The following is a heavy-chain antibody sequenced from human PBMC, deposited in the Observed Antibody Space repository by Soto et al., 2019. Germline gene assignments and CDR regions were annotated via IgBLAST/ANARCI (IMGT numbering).Heavy chain of an antibody. CDR2: MNPNSGNT. Sequence: ASVKVSCKASGYTFTSYDINWVRQATGQGLEWMGWMNPNSGNTGYAQKFQGRVTMTRNTSISTAYMELSSLRSEDTAVYYCARGSPFKYYDLWSGYVRTVSMDVWGKGTTVTVSS. J-gene: IGHJ6*03. D-gene: IGHD3-3*01. CDR1: GYTFTSYD. V-gene: IGHV1-8*01. CDR3: ARGSPFKYYDLWSGYVRTVSMDV.